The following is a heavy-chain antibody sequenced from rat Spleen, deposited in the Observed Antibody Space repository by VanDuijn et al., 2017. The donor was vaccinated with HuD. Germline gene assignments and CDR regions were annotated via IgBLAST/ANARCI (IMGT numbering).Heavy chain of an antibody. CDR3: ARSDYSSPYYFDY. V-gene: IGHV2S8*01. J-gene: IGHJ2*01. D-gene: IGHD1-2*01. Sequence: QVQLKESGPDLMQPTQTLSLTCTVSGFSLTNYGVSWVRQPPGKGLEWIAGISSGGNTYHNSVLKSRLSISRDTSKSQLFLQMNDLQTEDTAMYFCARSDYSSPYYFDYWGQGVMVTVSS. CDR2: ISSGGNT. CDR1: GFSLTNYG.